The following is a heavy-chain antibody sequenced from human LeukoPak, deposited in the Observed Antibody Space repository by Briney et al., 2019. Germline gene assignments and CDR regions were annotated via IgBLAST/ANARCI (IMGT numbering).Heavy chain of an antibody. Sequence: PSETLSLTCTVSGGSISSYYWSWIRQPAGKGLEWIGRIYTSGSTNYNPSLKSRVTISVDKSKNQFSLKLSSVTAADTAVYYCARDCPSSKDYDLWSGYSLGSYYYYMDVWGKGTTVTVSS. V-gene: IGHV4-4*07. CDR3: ARDCPSSKDYDLWSGYSLGSYYYYMDV. CDR1: GGSISSYY. J-gene: IGHJ6*03. D-gene: IGHD3-3*01. CDR2: IYTSGST.